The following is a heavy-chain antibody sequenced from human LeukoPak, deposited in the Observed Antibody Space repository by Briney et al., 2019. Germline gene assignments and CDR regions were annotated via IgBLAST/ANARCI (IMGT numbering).Heavy chain of an antibody. CDR2: IYTDGST. CDR3: ARCHRYSSSWQGLYYFDR. J-gene: IGHJ4*02. Sequence: GGSLRLSCAASGFTVSSNYMSWVRQAPGKGLEWVSVIYTDGSTYYADSIKGRFTISRDNSKNTLYLQMNSLRAEDTAVYYCARCHRYSSSWQGLYYFDRWGQGTLVTVSS. CDR1: GFTVSSNY. D-gene: IGHD6-13*01. V-gene: IGHV3-53*01.